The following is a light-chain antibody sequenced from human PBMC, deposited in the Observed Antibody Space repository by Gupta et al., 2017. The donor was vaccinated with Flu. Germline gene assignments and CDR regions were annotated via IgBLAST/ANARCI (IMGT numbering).Light chain of an antibody. CDR1: NSNIGNNY. CDR2: DNN. Sequence: QSVLPQPPSVSAAPGQRVTISCSGSNSNIGNNYVSWYQHLPGTAPKLLIYDNNKRPSGIPDRFSGSKSGTSATLGITGLQTGDEADYYCGTWDNSLNVGAFGGGTKLTVL. J-gene: IGLJ2*01. CDR3: GTWDNSLNVGA. V-gene: IGLV1-51*01.